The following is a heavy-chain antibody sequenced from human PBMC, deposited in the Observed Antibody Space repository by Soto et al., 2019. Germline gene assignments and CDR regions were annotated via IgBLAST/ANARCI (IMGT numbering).Heavy chain of an antibody. J-gene: IGHJ5*02. Sequence: SGPTLVNPTQTLTLTCTFSGFSLSTSGVGVGWIHQPPGKALEWLALVYWDDDKRYSPSLKNRVTFTKDASKNQVVITMTDMDPVDTATYYCAHTYSNAKQVWFDPWGQGILVTVS. D-gene: IGHD4-4*01. CDR3: AHTYSNAKQVWFDP. V-gene: IGHV2-5*02. CDR2: VYWDDDK. CDR1: GFSLSTSGVG.